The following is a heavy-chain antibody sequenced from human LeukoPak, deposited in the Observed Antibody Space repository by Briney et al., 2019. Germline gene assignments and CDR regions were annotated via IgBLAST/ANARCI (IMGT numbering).Heavy chain of an antibody. CDR1: GFTFSSHA. D-gene: IGHD6-19*01. Sequence: GGSLRLSCAASGFTFSSHAMSWARQAPGKGLKWVSAVSARGENTYYADSVKGRFTISRDNSRNTLYLQMNSLRAEDTAVYFCAREKGVARSSGWHAFDIWGQGALVTVS. CDR2: VSARGENT. J-gene: IGHJ3*02. V-gene: IGHV3-23*01. CDR3: AREKGVARSSGWHAFDI.